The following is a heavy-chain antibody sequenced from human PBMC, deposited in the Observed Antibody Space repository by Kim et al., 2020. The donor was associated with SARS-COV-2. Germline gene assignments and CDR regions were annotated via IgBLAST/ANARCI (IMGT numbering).Heavy chain of an antibody. Sequence: NYAQKLQGRVTMTTDPSTSTGYRELRSLRSDDTAVYYCARDGLLSGMDVWGQGTTVTVSS. CDR3: ARDGLLSGMDV. V-gene: IGHV1-18*01. J-gene: IGHJ6*02.